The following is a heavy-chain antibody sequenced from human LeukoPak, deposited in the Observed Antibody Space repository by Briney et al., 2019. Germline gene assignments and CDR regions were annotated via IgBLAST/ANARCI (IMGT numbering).Heavy chain of an antibody. J-gene: IGHJ6*02. V-gene: IGHV3-23*01. CDR2: ISGSGGST. D-gene: IGHD3-3*01. Sequence: PGGSLRLSCAASGFTFSSYAMSWVRQAPGKGLEWVSAISGSGGSTYYADSVKGRFTISRDNSKNTLYLQMNSLRAEDTAVYYCAKDRITIFGVEPASPTMDVWGQGTTVTVSS. CDR3: AKDRITIFGVEPASPTMDV. CDR1: GFTFSSYA.